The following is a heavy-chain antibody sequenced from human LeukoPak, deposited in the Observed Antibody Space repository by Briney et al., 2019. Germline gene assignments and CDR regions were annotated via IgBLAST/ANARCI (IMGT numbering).Heavy chain of an antibody. D-gene: IGHD1-20*01. CDR3: ARGLTGAFDY. Sequence: PSQTLSLTCTISGDTVTSNSADWIWHTPSPSRHLEGLGRTYYRSKCYNDYAVSVKSRITINADTSTNQFSLQLNSVAPEDTAVYYCARGLTGAFDYWGQGTLVTVSS. V-gene: IGHV6-1*01. CDR1: GDTVTSNSAD. CDR2: TYYRSKCYN. J-gene: IGHJ4*02.